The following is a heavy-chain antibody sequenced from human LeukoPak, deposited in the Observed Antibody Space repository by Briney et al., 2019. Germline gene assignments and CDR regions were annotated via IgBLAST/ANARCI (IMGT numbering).Heavy chain of an antibody. CDR1: GFTFSSYS. CDR2: ISSSTSYI. D-gene: IGHD5-12*01. CDR3: SRDRSRGYSFT. J-gene: IGHJ5*02. V-gene: IGHV3-21*04. Sequence: PGGSLRLSCAASGFTFSSYSMNWIRQAPGKGLEWVSSISSSTSYIYYADSVKGRFTISRDNSRNTLYLQMSNLRADDTAMYYCSRDRSRGYSFTWGQGTLVTVS.